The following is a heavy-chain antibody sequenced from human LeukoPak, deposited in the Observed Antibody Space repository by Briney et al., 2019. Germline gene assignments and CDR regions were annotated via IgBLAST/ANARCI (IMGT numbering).Heavy chain of an antibody. CDR3: ARARGYCSGGSCFSYVPYYFDY. Sequence: GGPLRLSCAASGFTFSSYSMNWVRQAPGKGLEWVSSISSSSSYIYYADSVKGRFTISRDNAKNSLYLQMNSLRAEDTAVYYCARARGYCSGGSCFSYVPYYFDYWGQGTLVTVSS. D-gene: IGHD2-15*01. CDR1: GFTFSSYS. CDR2: ISSSSSYI. V-gene: IGHV3-21*01. J-gene: IGHJ4*02.